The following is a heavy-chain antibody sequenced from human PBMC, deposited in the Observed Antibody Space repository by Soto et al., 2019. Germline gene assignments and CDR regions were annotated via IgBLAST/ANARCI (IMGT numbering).Heavy chain of an antibody. Sequence: QVHLVQSGAEMKKPGSSVKVSCKVSGGDLTNSGISWVRQAPGQGLEWMGGIFPLLAMVDYSQKFQGRVTITADESTTTAYMDLGSLKSDDTAVYYCAKEAGTGFKSWGQGTLVIVSS. J-gene: IGHJ4*02. V-gene: IGHV1-69*04. CDR2: IFPLLAMV. D-gene: IGHD1-1*01. CDR3: AKEAGTGFKS. CDR1: GGDLTNSG.